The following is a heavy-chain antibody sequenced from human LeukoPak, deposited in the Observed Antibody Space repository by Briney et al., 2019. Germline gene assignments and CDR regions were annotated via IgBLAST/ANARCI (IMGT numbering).Heavy chain of an antibody. Sequence: GGSLRLSCAASRFSFSRYWRSWVRQAPGNGLEWVANIKEDGSEKYYVDSVKGRFTISRDNAKSSLYLQMNSIILYDTAVYYXSSGIAVDGGDFDYWGQGTLVTVSS. CDR2: IKEDGSEK. J-gene: IGHJ4*02. D-gene: IGHD6-19*01. CDR1: RFSFSRYW. V-gene: IGHV3-7*01. CDR3: SSGIAVDGGDFDY.